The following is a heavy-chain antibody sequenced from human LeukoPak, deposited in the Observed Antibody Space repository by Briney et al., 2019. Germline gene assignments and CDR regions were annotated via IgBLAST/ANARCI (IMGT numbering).Heavy chain of an antibody. V-gene: IGHV1-69*04. CDR2: IIPILGIA. J-gene: IGHJ3*02. Sequence: LVKVSCKASGGTFSSYAISWVRQAPGQGLEWMGRIIPILGIANYAQKFQGRVTITADKSTSTAYMELSSLRSEDTAVYYCASPQGAYYDSSEGAFDIWGQGTMVTVSS. CDR3: ASPQGAYYDSSEGAFDI. D-gene: IGHD3-22*01. CDR1: GGTFSSYA.